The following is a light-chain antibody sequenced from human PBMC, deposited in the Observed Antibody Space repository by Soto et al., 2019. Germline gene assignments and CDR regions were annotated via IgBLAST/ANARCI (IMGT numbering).Light chain of an antibody. J-gene: IGLJ1*01. Sequence: QSVLTHPPSASGSPGQAVPIAWTGTKSDIGVYDFVSWYQHLPGKAPRLIIYEVFQRPSGVPDRFSGPKSGNTASLTVSGLEAADEADYFCKSYAGSNTYVFGSGTKV. V-gene: IGLV2-8*01. CDR3: KSYAGSNTYV. CDR2: EVF. CDR1: KSDIGVYDF.